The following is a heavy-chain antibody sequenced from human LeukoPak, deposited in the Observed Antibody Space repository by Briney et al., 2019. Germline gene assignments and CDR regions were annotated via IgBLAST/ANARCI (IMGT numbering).Heavy chain of an antibody. CDR1: GFTFSSYS. CDR2: ISSSSSYI. D-gene: IGHD3-22*01. J-gene: IGHJ4*02. Sequence: GGSLRLSCAASGFTFSSYSMNWVRRAPGKGLEWVSSISSSSSYIYYADSVKGRFTISRDNAKNSLYLQMNSLRAEDTAVYYCARGGDGYYDSSGYYYPTNSDYWGQGTLVTVSS. CDR3: ARGGDGYYDSSGYYYPTNSDY. V-gene: IGHV3-21*01.